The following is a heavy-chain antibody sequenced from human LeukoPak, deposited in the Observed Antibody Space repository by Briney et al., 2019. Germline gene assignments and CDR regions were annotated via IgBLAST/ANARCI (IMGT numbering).Heavy chain of an antibody. V-gene: IGHV4-34*01. Sequence: SETLSLTCAVYGGSFSGYYWSWIRQPPGKGLEWIGEINHSGSTNYNPSLKSRVTISVDTSKNQFSLKLSSVTAADTAVYYCARHWGVLDYWGQGTLVTVSS. D-gene: IGHD7-27*01. CDR1: GGSFSGYY. CDR3: ARHWGVLDY. J-gene: IGHJ4*02. CDR2: INHSGST.